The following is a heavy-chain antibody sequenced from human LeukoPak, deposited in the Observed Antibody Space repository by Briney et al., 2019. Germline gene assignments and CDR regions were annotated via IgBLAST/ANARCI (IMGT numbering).Heavy chain of an antibody. CDR2: INPNSGGT. J-gene: IGHJ3*02. CDR3: ARGRRLLWFGELSGGAFDI. Sequence: ASVKVSCKASGYTFTGYYMHWVRQAPGQGLEWMGWINPNSGGTNYAQKFQGRVTMTRDTSISTAYMELSRLRSDDTAVYYCARGRRLLWFGELSGGAFDIWGQGTMVTVSS. V-gene: IGHV1-2*02. CDR1: GYTFTGYY. D-gene: IGHD3-10*01.